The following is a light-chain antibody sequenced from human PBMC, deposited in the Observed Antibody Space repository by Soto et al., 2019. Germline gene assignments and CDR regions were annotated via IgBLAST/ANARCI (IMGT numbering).Light chain of an antibody. J-gene: IGKJ1*01. V-gene: IGKV1-5*03. Sequence: DIQMTQSPSTLSASVGDRVTITCRASQSISSWLAWYQQKPGKAPKLLIYKASSLQSGVPSRFSGSRSATEFTLTLSSLQPDDFATYYCQQYNSYSRTFGQGTKVEIK. CDR2: KAS. CDR1: QSISSW. CDR3: QQYNSYSRT.